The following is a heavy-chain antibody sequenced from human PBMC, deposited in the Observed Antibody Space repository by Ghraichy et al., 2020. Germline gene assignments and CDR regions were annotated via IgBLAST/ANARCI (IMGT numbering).Heavy chain of an antibody. CDR2: IWYDGSNI. CDR1: RFSFSSYG. V-gene: IGHV3-33*08. J-gene: IGHJ4*02. CDR3: ARGVTIFGVVLYYFDY. D-gene: IGHD3-3*01. Sequence: GGSLRLSCAASRFSFSSYGMHWVRQAPGKGLEWVAVIWYDGSNIYYADSVKGRFTISRDNSKNTLYLQMNSLRAEATAVYYCARGVTIFGVVLYYFDYWGQGTLVTVSS.